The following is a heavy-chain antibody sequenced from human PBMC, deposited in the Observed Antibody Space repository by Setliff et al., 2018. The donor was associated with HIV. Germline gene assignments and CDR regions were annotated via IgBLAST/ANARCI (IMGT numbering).Heavy chain of an antibody. D-gene: IGHD6-19*01. Sequence: ASVKVSCKASGYTFTTYGISWVRQAPGHGLEWMGWISPYIGHTNYAQNFQGRVTMTIDTSTSRAYMELRSLRSDDTAMYFCARLGSGWSDSYYYAMDIWGQGTTVTV. CDR1: GYTFTTYG. V-gene: IGHV1-18*01. CDR3: ARLGSGWSDSYYYAMDI. J-gene: IGHJ6*02. CDR2: ISPYIGHT.